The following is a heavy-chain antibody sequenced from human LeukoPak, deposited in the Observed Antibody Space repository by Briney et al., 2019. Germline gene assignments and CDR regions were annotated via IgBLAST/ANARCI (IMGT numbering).Heavy chain of an antibody. CDR2: ISSSSSYI. CDR3: ARDPGNDYSDYVFDY. D-gene: IGHD4-11*01. CDR1: GFTFSSYS. J-gene: IGHJ4*02. V-gene: IGHV3-21*01. Sequence: GGSLRLSCAASGFTFSSYSMNWVRQAPGKGLEWVSSISSSSSYIYYADSVKGRFTISRDNAKNSLYLQMNSLRAEDTAVYYCARDPGNDYSDYVFDYWGQGTLVTVSS.